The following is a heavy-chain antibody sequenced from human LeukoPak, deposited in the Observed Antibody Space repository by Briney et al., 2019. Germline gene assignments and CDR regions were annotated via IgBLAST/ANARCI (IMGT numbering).Heavy chain of an antibody. Sequence: SETLSLTCTVSGGSISSYYWSWIRQPAVKGLEWIGRIYTSGSTNYNPSLKSRVTMSVDTSKNQFSLKLSSVTAADTAVYYCVLGKYGVAGTGTYYFDYWGQGTLVTVSS. V-gene: IGHV4-4*07. D-gene: IGHD6-19*01. CDR3: VLGKYGVAGTGTYYFDY. J-gene: IGHJ4*02. CDR1: GGSISSYY. CDR2: IYTSGST.